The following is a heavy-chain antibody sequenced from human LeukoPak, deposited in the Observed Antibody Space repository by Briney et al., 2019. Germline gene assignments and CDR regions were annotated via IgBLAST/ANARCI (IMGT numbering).Heavy chain of an antibody. Sequence: GGSLRLSCAAYGFTFSNYWMNWVRQAPGKGLEWVANIKQDGSEQYYVDSVKGRFTISRDNAKNSLYLQMNSLRAEDTAVYYCASDPHHASRMDVWGQGTTVTAS. J-gene: IGHJ6*02. CDR3: ASDPHHASRMDV. CDR1: GFTFSNYW. CDR2: IKQDGSEQ. D-gene: IGHD1-14*01. V-gene: IGHV3-7*01.